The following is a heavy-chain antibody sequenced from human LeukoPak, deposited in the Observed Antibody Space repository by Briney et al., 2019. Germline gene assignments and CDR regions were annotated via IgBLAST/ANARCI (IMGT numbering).Heavy chain of an antibody. CDR2: INPNSGGT. V-gene: IGHV1-2*02. J-gene: IGHJ4*02. Sequence: SVKVSCKASGYTFTGYYMHWVRQAPGQGLEWMGWINPNSGGTNYAQKFQGRVTMTRDTSISTAYMELSRLRSDDTAVYYCARDTVQLWLPFDYWGQGTLVTVSS. CDR1: GYTFTGYY. CDR3: ARDTVQLWLPFDY. D-gene: IGHD5-18*01.